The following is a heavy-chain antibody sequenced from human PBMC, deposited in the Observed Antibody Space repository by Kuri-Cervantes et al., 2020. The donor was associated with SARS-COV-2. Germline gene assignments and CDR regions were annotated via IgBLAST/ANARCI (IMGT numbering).Heavy chain of an antibody. Sequence: SEILSLTCTGSGGSISSSSYYWGWIRQPPGKGLEWIGSIYYSGSTYYNPSLKSRVTISVDTSKTQFSLKLSSVTAADTAVYYCARQMMSSITIFGVVITKNWFDPWGQGTLVTVSS. V-gene: IGHV4-39*01. D-gene: IGHD3-3*01. CDR2: IYYSGST. CDR1: GGSISSSSYY. CDR3: ARQMMSSITIFGVVITKNWFDP. J-gene: IGHJ5*02.